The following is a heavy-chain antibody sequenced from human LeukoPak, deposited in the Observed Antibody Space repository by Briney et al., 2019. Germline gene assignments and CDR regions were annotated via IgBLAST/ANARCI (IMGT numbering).Heavy chain of an antibody. CDR3: AKRLPWSSGGLDAFDI. D-gene: IGHD6-19*01. J-gene: IGHJ3*02. V-gene: IGHV3-30*18. CDR2: ISYDGSNK. CDR1: GFTFSSYG. Sequence: GESLKISCAASGFTFSSYGMHWVRQAPGKGLEWVAVISYDGSNKYYADSVKGRFTISRDNSKNTLYLQMNSLRAEDTAVYYCAKRLPWSSGGLDAFDIWGQGTMVTVSS.